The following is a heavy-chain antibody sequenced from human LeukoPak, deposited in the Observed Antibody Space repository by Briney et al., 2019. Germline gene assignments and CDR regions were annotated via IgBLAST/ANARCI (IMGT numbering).Heavy chain of an antibody. CDR1: GGSISSSSYY. D-gene: IGHD3-3*01. J-gene: IGHJ4*02. CDR2: IYYSGSA. V-gene: IGHV4-39*01. CDR3: ASGKYDFWSGYYYYFDY. Sequence: SETLSLTCTVSGGSISSSSYYWGWIRQPPGKGLEWIGSIYYSGSAYYNPSLKSRVTISVDTSKNQFSLKLSSVTAADTAVYYCASGKYDFWSGYYYYFDYWGQGTLVTVSS.